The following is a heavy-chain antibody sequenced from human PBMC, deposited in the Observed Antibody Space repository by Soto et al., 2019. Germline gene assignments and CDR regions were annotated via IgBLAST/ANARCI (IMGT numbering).Heavy chain of an antibody. CDR2: IIPILGIA. V-gene: IGHV1-69*04. Sequence: SVKVSCKASGYTFTSYGISWVRQAPGQGLEWMGRIIPILGIANYAQKFQGRVTITADKSTSTAYMELSSLRSEDTAVYYCARDPLGYSYGPPLYYYYGMDVWGQGTTVTVSS. CDR3: ARDPLGYSYGPPLYYYYGMDV. J-gene: IGHJ6*02. CDR1: GYTFTSYG. D-gene: IGHD5-18*01.